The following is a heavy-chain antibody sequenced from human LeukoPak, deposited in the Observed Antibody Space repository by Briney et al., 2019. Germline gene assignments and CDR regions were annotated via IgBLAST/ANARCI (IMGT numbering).Heavy chain of an antibody. V-gene: IGHV4-34*01. CDR3: ARSYGELDY. J-gene: IGHJ4*02. Sequence: SETLSLTCAVYGGSFSGYYWSWIRQPPGKGLEWIGEINHSGSTNYNPSHKSRVTISVDTSKNQFSLKLSSVTAADTAVYYCARSYGELDYWGQGTLVTVSS. CDR2: INHSGST. CDR1: GGSFSGYY. D-gene: IGHD5-18*01.